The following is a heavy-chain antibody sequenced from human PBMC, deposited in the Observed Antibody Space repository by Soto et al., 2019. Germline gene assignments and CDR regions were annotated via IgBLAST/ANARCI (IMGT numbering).Heavy chain of an antibody. CDR2: TYYRSKWFN. Sequence: QVQLQQSGPGLVKPSQTLSLTCALSGDSVSSNNAAWNWIRQSPSRGLEWLGRTYYRSKWFNDYAVSVKSRISINPDTSKNQFSLQLTSVTPEDTAIYYCARDDGPRTTRRFDVWGQGSLVTVSS. J-gene: IGHJ5*02. CDR1: GDSVSSNNAA. CDR3: ARDDGPRTTRRFDV. D-gene: IGHD1-1*01. V-gene: IGHV6-1*01.